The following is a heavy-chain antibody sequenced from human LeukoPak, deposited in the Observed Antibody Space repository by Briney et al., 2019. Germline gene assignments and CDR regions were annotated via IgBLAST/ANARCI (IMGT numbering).Heavy chain of an antibody. CDR1: GGSISSYY. V-gene: IGHV4-59*08. CDR3: ARHISNYDILTGYYILYYFDY. CDR2: IYYSGST. D-gene: IGHD3-9*01. J-gene: IGHJ4*02. Sequence: SETLSLTCTVSGGSISSYYWSWIRQPPGKGLEWIGYIYYSGSTNYNPSLKSRVTISVDTSKNQFSLKLSSVTAADTAVYYCARHISNYDILTGYYILYYFDYWGQGTLVTVSS.